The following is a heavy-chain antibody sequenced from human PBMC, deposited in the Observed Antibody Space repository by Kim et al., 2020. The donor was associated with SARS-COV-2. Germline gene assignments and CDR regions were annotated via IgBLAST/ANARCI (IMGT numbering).Heavy chain of an antibody. CDR1: GFTFSSYG. Sequence: GGSLRLSCAASGFTFSSYGMHWVRQAPGKGLEWVAVISYDGSNKYYADSVKGRFTISRDNSKNTLYLQMNSLRAEDTAVYYCAKDSYESWVPAAIRGGYYYYGMDVWGQGTTVTVSS. D-gene: IGHD2-2*01. J-gene: IGHJ6*02. V-gene: IGHV3-30*18. CDR3: AKDSYESWVPAAIRGGYYYYGMDV. CDR2: ISYDGSNK.